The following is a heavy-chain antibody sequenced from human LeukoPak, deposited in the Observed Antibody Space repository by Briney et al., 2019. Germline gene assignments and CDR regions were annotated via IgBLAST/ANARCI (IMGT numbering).Heavy chain of an antibody. CDR2: IYYSGST. CDR1: GGSISSSSYY. CDR3: ARPHYSSGYYYRGTWFDP. J-gene: IGHJ5*02. Sequence: PSETLSLTCTVSGGSISSSSYYWGWIRPPPGKGREWIGSIYYSGSTYYNPSLKSRVTISVDTSKNQFSLTLSSVTAADTAVYYCARPHYSSGYYYRGTWFDPWGQGTLVTVSS. V-gene: IGHV4-39*01. D-gene: IGHD3-22*01.